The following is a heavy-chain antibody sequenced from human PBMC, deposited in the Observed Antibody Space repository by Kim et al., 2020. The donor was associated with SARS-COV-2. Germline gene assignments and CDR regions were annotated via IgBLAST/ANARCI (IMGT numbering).Heavy chain of an antibody. D-gene: IGHD6-13*01. CDR3: AKLKRAANDAFDI. J-gene: IGHJ3*02. Sequence: YADSVKGRFTISRDNSKNTLYLQMNSLRAEDTAVYYCAKLKRAANDAFDIWGQGTMVTVSS. V-gene: IGHV3-23*01.